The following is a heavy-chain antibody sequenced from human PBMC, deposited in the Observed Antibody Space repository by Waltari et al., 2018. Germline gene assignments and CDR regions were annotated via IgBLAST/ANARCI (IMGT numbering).Heavy chain of an antibody. V-gene: IGHV1-8*03. CDR1: GYTFTSYA. CDR3: ARGGQWLRYYYYGMDV. Sequence: QVQLVQSGAEVKKPGASVKVSCKASGYTFTSYAINWVRQATGQGLEWMGWMKPNSGNTGYAQKFQGRVTITRNTSISTAYMELSSLRSEDTAVYYCARGGQWLRYYYYGMDVWGQGTTVTVSS. J-gene: IGHJ6*02. CDR2: MKPNSGNT. D-gene: IGHD6-19*01.